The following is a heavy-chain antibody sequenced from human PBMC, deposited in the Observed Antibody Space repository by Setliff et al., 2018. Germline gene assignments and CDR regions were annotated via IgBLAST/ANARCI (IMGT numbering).Heavy chain of an antibody. CDR3: ARMGPTWSTHAFDI. J-gene: IGHJ3*02. V-gene: IGHV3-74*03. CDR1: GFTFSTYW. CDR2: ISTDGSSI. Sequence: GGSLRLSCVTSGFTFSTYWMHWVRQAPGQGLVWVARISTDGSSITYADSVRGRFALSRDNAKTSLYLQLSSLTAQDTAVYYCARMGPTWSTHAFDIWGRGTMVTVSS. D-gene: IGHD1-26*01.